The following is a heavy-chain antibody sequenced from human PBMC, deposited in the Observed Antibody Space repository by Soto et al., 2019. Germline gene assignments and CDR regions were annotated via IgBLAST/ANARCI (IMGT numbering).Heavy chain of an antibody. CDR3: ATTLVDDDILNGYQHWRFDT. D-gene: IGHD3-9*01. CDR1: GGSISSYY. CDR2: IYYSGST. V-gene: IGHV4-59*01. Sequence: SETLSLTCTVSGGSISSYYWSWIRQPPGKGLEWIGYIYYSGSTNYNPSLKSRVTISVDTSKNQFSLKLSSVTAADTAVYYCATTLVDDDILNGYQHWRFDTWGQGTLVTVSS. J-gene: IGHJ5*02.